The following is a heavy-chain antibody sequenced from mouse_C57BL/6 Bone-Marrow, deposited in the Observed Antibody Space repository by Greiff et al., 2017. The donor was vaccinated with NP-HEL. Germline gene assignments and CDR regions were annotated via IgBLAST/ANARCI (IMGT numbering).Heavy chain of an antibody. Sequence: QVQLQQSGAELVKPGASVKLSCKASGYTFTSYWMHWVKQRPGQGLEWIGMIHPNSGSTNYNEKFKSKATLTVDKSSSTAYMQLSSLTSEDSAVYYGARYYSNYWYFDIWGTGTTVTVSS. D-gene: IGHD2-5*01. J-gene: IGHJ1*03. CDR3: ARYYSNYWYFDI. V-gene: IGHV1-64*01. CDR2: IHPNSGST. CDR1: GYTFTSYW.